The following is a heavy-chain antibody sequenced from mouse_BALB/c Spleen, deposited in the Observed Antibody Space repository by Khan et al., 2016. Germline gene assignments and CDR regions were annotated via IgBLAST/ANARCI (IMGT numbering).Heavy chain of an antibody. CDR3: AADDSFAY. CDR1: GFSLSTSGMG. CDR2: IYWDDDK. V-gene: IGHV8-12*01. Sequence: QVTLKESGPGILQPSQTLSLTCSFSGFSLSTSGMGVSWLRQPSGKGLEWLAHIYWDDDKRYNPSLKSRLTISKDTSSNQVILKITSVDASDTATYYCAADDSFAYWGQGTLVTVSA. J-gene: IGHJ3*01. D-gene: IGHD2-13*01.